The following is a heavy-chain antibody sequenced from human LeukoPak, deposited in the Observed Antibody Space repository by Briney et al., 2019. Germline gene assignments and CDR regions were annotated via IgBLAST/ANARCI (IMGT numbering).Heavy chain of an antibody. Sequence: GRSLRLSCAASGFIFSNYDMHWVRQAPGKGLEWVAVIWYDGSDKHYADSVQGRFTISGDNSKNSLYLQMNSLRAEDTALYYCARRVQYYFDYWGQGTLVTVSS. CDR1: GFIFSNYD. J-gene: IGHJ4*02. CDR3: ARRVQYYFDY. V-gene: IGHV3-33*01. CDR2: IWYDGSDK.